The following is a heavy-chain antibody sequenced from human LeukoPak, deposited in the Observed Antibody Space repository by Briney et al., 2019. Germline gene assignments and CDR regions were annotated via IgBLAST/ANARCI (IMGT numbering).Heavy chain of an antibody. Sequence: GGSLRLSCTASGFTFSTHWMRWVRQAPGKGLVWVSHIKGDGTSTNYADSVKGRFTISRDNAKNTLFLQMNSLRAEDTAVYYCARDGLAAAADYWGQGTLVTVSS. CDR2: IKGDGTST. CDR3: ARDGLAAAADY. CDR1: GFTFSTHW. J-gene: IGHJ4*02. V-gene: IGHV3-74*01. D-gene: IGHD6-13*01.